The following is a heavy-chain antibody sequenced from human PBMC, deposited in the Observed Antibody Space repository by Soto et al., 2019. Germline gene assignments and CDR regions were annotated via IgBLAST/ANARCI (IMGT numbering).Heavy chain of an antibody. J-gene: IGHJ6*02. V-gene: IGHV3-21*01. CDR3: ARDCSGGSCYPRMDV. D-gene: IGHD2-15*01. CDR2: ISSSGYI. CDR1: GFNFNSYT. Sequence: EVQLVESGGGLVKPGGSLRLSCAASGFNFNSYTINWVRQAPGKRLEWLSSISSSGYIFSTDSVRGRFTISRDKAKNSVYRHINRLRDEDTAVYFCARDCSGGSCYPRMDVWGQGTTVTFSS.